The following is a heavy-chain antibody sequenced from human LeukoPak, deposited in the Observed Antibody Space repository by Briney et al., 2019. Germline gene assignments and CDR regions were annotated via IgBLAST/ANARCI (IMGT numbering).Heavy chain of an antibody. V-gene: IGHV3-30*02. J-gene: IGHJ4*02. Sequence: GGSLRLSCAASGFTFSGYRMHWVRQAPGKGLEWVAYIRYDGTNKYYADSVKGRFSVSRDNSKHTLYLQMKSLRADDTAVYYCANRGYCSDSICYGLDYWGQGTLVTVST. CDR3: ANRGYCSDSICYGLDY. CDR1: GFTFSGYR. D-gene: IGHD2-2*01. CDR2: IRYDGTNK.